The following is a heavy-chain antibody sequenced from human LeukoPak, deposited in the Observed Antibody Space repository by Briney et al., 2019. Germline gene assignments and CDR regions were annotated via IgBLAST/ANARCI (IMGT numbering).Heavy chain of an antibody. J-gene: IGHJ5*02. Sequence: GGSLRLSCAASGFTFSTYSMNWVRQAPGQGLEWVSYISSLGSTIYYADSVKGRFTISRDNAKNSLYLQMNSLRAEDTAVYYCARGAMPHANWFDPWGQGTLVTVSS. CDR2: ISSLGSTI. CDR3: ARGAMPHANWFDP. CDR1: GFTFSTYS. D-gene: IGHD2-2*01. V-gene: IGHV3-48*01.